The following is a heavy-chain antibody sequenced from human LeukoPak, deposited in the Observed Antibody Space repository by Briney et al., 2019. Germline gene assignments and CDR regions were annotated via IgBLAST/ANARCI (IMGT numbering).Heavy chain of an antibody. V-gene: IGHV4-38-2*01. Sequence: SETLSLTCAVSGYSISGGYYWGWIRQPPGKGLEWIGSIYHSGSTYYNPSLKSRVTISVDTSKNQFSLKLSSVTAADTAVYYCARARYDSSGYSDYWGQGTLVTVSS. CDR2: IYHSGST. CDR3: ARARYDSSGYSDY. J-gene: IGHJ4*02. CDR1: GYSISGGYY. D-gene: IGHD3-22*01.